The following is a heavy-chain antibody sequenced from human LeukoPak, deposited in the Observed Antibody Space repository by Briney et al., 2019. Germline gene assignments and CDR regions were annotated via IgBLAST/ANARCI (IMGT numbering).Heavy chain of an antibody. Sequence: SEALSLTCTVSGASISSFYWSWIRQPPGKRLEWIGYISSSGSTDYSSSLKSRVTISLDTSKNQFSLRLNSVTAADTAVYYCARLNYGFPDYWGQGTLVTVSS. CDR2: ISSSGST. D-gene: IGHD3-3*01. CDR1: GASISSFY. J-gene: IGHJ4*02. CDR3: ARLNYGFPDY. V-gene: IGHV4-59*01.